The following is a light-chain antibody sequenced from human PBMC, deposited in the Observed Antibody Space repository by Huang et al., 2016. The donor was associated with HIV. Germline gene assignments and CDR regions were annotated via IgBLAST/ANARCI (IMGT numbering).Light chain of an antibody. J-gene: IGKJ2*01. CDR1: QSVDRS. CDR2: GTS. Sequence: EIVMTQSPVTLSVSPGGRATLSCRASQSVDRSLAWYQQKPGQTPRLLIYGTSTRATGIPARFSGSGSETEFTLTISSLQSEDFAVYYCQQYENWPRTFGQGTRLEIK. V-gene: IGKV3-15*01. CDR3: QQYENWPRT.